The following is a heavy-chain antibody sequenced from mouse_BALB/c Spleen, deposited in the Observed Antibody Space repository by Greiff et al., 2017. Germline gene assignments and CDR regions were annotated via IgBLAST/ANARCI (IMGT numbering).Heavy chain of an antibody. CDR3: ARERTYGNYEGNAMDD. CDR2: ISTYYGDA. Sequence: IQLQQSGAELVRPGVSVKISCKGSGYTFTDYAMHWVKQSHAKSLEWIGVISTYYGDASYNQKFKGKATMTVDKSSSTAYMELARLTSEDSAIYYCARERTYGNYEGNAMDDWGQGTSVTVSS. V-gene: IGHV1S137*01. D-gene: IGHD2-1*01. CDR1: GYTFTDYA. J-gene: IGHJ4*01.